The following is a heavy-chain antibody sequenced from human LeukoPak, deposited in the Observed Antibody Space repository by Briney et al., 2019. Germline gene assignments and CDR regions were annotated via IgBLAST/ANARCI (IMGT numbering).Heavy chain of an antibody. J-gene: IGHJ4*02. Sequence: SETLSLTCTVNGGSFSDYYWTWIRQPPGKGLEWIGEINHGGSTNYNPSLKSRVTMSVNTSKNQFSLKLSFVTAADTAVYYCARGIAIGYCSGGSCYPFDYWGQGTLVTVSS. CDR3: ARGIAIGYCSGGSCYPFDY. CDR2: INHGGST. CDR1: GGSFSDYY. D-gene: IGHD2-15*01. V-gene: IGHV4-34*01.